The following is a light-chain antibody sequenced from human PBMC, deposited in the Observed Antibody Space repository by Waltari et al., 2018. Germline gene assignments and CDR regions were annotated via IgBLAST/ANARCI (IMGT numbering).Light chain of an antibody. J-gene: IGLJ2*01. CDR3: AAWDDSLSGPGV. CDR2: RNN. V-gene: IGLV1-47*01. Sequence: QSVLTQPPSASGTPGQRVTISCSGSSYHNGSTYVYWYQQLPGTAPKLLIYRNNQRPSGVPDRFSGSKSGTSASLAISGLRSEDEADYYCAAWDDSLSGPGVFGGGTKLTVL. CDR1: SYHNGSTY.